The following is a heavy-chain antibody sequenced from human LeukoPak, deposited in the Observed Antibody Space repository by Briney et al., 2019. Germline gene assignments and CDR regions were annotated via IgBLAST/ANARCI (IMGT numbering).Heavy chain of an antibody. CDR2: ISYDGSNK. V-gene: IGHV3-30*18. Sequence: GGSLRLSCAASGFTFSSYGMHWVRQAPGKGLEWVAVISYDGSNKYYADSVKGRFTISRDNSKNTLYLQMNSLRAEDTAVYYCAKVDAWGSTYYYDSSSPGFDYWGQGTLVTVSS. D-gene: IGHD3-22*01. CDR3: AKVDAWGSTYYYDSSSPGFDY. CDR1: GFTFSSYG. J-gene: IGHJ4*02.